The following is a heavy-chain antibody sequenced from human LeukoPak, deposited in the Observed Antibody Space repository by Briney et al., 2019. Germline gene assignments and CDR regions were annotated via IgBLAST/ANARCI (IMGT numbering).Heavy chain of an antibody. Sequence: ASVKVSCKASGYTFTSYDISWVRQAPGQGLEWMGGIIPIFGTANYAQKFQGRVTITADESTSTAYMELSSLRSEDTAVYYCARRFDYWGQGTLVTVSS. CDR2: IIPIFGTA. CDR3: ARRFDY. CDR1: GYTFTSYD. J-gene: IGHJ4*02. V-gene: IGHV1-69*13.